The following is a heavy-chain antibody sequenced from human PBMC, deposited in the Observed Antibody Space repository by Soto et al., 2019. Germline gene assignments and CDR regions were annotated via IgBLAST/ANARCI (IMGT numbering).Heavy chain of an antibody. Sequence: GESLKISCKGSGYSFTSYWIGWVRQMPGKGLEWMGIIYPGDSDTRYSPSFQGQVTISADKSISTAYLQWSSLKASDTAMYYCARLLGYCSGGSCSIYYDYMDVWGKGTTVTVSS. CDR2: IYPGDSDT. CDR3: ARLLGYCSGGSCSIYYDYMDV. D-gene: IGHD2-15*01. CDR1: GYSFTSYW. J-gene: IGHJ6*03. V-gene: IGHV5-51*01.